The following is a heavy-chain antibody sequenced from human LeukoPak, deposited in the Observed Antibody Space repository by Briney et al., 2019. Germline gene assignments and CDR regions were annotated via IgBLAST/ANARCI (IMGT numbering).Heavy chain of an antibody. CDR3: AKDIGLWFGELLNAGMDV. Sequence: PGRSLRLSCAASGFTFDDYAMPWVRQAPGKGLEWVSGISWNSGSIGYAGSVKGRFTISRDNAKNSLYLQMNSLRAEDTALYYCAKDIGLWFGELLNAGMDVWGQGTTVTVSS. V-gene: IGHV3-9*01. J-gene: IGHJ6*02. CDR1: GFTFDDYA. CDR2: ISWNSGSI. D-gene: IGHD3-10*01.